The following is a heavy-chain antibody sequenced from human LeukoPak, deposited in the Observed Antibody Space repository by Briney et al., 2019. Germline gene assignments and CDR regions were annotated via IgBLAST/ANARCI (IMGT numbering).Heavy chain of an antibody. V-gene: IGHV4-59*01. CDR2: IYYSGST. CDR1: GGSLSSYY. CDR3: ARDQGFWSGIDY. Sequence: SETLSLTCTVSGGSLSSYYWSWIRQPPGKGLEWIGYIYYSGSTNYNPSLTSRVTISVDTSKNQFSLKLSSVTAADTAVYYCARDQGFWSGIDYWGQGTLVTVSS. J-gene: IGHJ4*02. D-gene: IGHD3-3*01.